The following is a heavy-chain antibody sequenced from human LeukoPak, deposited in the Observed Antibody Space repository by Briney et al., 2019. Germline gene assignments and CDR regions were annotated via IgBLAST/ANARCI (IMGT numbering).Heavy chain of an antibody. CDR3: ARDIAHCGSGICYNIQFDS. Sequence: GGSLRLSCAASGFTFSSYAMHWVRQAPGKGLEWVAVISYDGSNKYYADSVKGRFTISRDNAKNSVYLQMNSLRVEDTAVYYCARDIAHCGSGICYNIQFDSWGQGTLVTVSS. J-gene: IGHJ5*01. V-gene: IGHV3-30*04. CDR1: GFTFSSYA. CDR2: ISYDGSNK. D-gene: IGHD2-15*01.